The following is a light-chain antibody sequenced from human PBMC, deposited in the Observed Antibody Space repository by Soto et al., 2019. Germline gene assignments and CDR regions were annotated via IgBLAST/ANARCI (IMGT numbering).Light chain of an antibody. J-gene: IGKJ1*01. V-gene: IGKV3-20*01. CDR3: QQYGSSPQT. CDR2: GAS. CDR1: QSISSK. Sequence: EMVMTQSPATLSVSPGESATLSCRASQSISSKLAWYQQKPGQAPRLLIYGASSRATGIPDRFSGSGSGTDFTLTISRLEPEDFAVYYCQQYGSSPQTFGQGTKVDI.